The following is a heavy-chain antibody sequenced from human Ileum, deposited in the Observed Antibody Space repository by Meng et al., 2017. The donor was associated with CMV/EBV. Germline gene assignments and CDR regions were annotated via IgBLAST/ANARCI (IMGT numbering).Heavy chain of an antibody. V-gene: IGHV3-48*03. CDR3: ASSFALGTIWSGYYFY. D-gene: IGHD3-3*01. CDR2: IGSGGSNI. J-gene: IGHJ4*02. CDR1: GFTFSSHE. Sequence: GGSLRLSCAASGFTFSSHEMNWVRQVAGRGLEWIAYIGSGGSNIYYADSVKGRFTVSRDNSKNTLYLQMNSLRAEDTAVYYCASSFALGTIWSGYYFYWGQGTLVTVSS.